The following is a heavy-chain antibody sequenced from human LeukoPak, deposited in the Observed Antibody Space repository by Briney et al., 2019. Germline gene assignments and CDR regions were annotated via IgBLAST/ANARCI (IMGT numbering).Heavy chain of an antibody. CDR3: ARDHEQVVQLDAFDI. CDR1: GFTFSSYS. Sequence: PGGSLRLSCAASGFTFSSYSMNWVRQAPGKGLEWVSSISSSSTYIYYADSVEGRFTISRDDAKNSLYLQMNSLRAEDTAVYFCARDHEQVVQLDAFDIWGQGTMVTVSS. CDR2: ISSSSTYI. D-gene: IGHD1-1*01. J-gene: IGHJ3*02. V-gene: IGHV3-21*01.